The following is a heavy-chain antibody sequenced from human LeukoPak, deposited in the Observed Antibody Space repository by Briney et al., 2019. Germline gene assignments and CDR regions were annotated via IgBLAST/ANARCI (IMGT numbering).Heavy chain of an antibody. CDR2: IYTSGST. D-gene: IGHD6-19*01. CDR1: GGSISSGRYY. V-gene: IGHV4-61*02. CDR3: ARERAVAGKLLVIAENWFDP. Sequence: SETLSLTCTVSGGSISSGRYYWSWIRQPAGKGLEWIGRIYTSGSTNYNPSLKTRVTISVDTSKNQFSLKLSSVTAADTAVYYCARERAVAGKLLVIAENWFDPWGQGTLVTVSS. J-gene: IGHJ5*02.